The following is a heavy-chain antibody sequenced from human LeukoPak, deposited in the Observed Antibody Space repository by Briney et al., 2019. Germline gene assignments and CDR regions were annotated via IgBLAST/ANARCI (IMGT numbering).Heavy chain of an antibody. CDR2: IRHDGII. D-gene: IGHD5-24*01. V-gene: IGHV3-74*01. Sequence: GGSLRLSCETAGFTFSSYVMHWVRRTPGKGLVWVSRIRHDGIISYADSVKGRFTISRDNAKNTLILQMNSLRVEDTAVYYCARDWVYKIDYWGRGTLVTVSS. CDR3: ARDWVYKIDY. CDR1: GFTFSSYV. J-gene: IGHJ4*02.